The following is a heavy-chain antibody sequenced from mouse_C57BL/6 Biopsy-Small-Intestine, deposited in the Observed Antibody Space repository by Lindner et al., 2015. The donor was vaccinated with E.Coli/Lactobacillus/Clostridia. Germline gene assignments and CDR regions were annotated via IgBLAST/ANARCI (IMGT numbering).Heavy chain of an antibody. CDR2: ITAHNGDT. Sequence: SVKVSCKASGYTFTSYGISWVRQAPGQGLEWMGWITAHNGDTNYAQKFQGRVTMTTDTSTSTAYMELRSLRSDDTAVYYCVNDLYYDFWYGMDVWGQGTMVTVSS. J-gene: IGHJ1*01. D-gene: IGHD1-1*01. CDR3: VNDLYYDFWYGMDV. CDR1: GYTFTSYG. V-gene: IGHV1-74*01.